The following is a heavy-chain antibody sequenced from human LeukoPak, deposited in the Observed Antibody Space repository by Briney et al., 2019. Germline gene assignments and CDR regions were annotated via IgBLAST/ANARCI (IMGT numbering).Heavy chain of an antibody. J-gene: IGHJ4*02. D-gene: IGHD4-23*01. CDR3: ARDYGGSSPFDY. V-gene: IGHV3-21*01. CDR2: ITISSSSI. CDR1: GFSFSSYT. Sequence: GGSLRLSCAASGFSFSSYTMNWVRQAPGKGLEWVSSITISSSSIYYADSVKGRFTISRDNAKNSLYLQMNSLRAEDTAVYYCARDYGGSSPFDYWGQGTLVTVSS.